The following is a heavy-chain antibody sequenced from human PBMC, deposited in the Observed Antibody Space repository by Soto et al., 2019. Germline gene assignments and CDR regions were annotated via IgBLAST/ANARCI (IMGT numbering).Heavy chain of an antibody. D-gene: IGHD5-18*01. V-gene: IGHV1-69*01. CDR1: AGTFNRYA. Sequence: QAQLVQSGAEVKNPGSSVKVSCMSSAGTFNRYAINWVRQAPGHGLEWLGGLVPLFGTPNYAQKFQDRVTIAADESTKTTSMELRGLTSDDTAVYYCARQKRDPPMVPFDDWGQGTLVTVSS. CDR2: LVPLFGTP. J-gene: IGHJ4*02. CDR3: ARQKRDPPMVPFDD.